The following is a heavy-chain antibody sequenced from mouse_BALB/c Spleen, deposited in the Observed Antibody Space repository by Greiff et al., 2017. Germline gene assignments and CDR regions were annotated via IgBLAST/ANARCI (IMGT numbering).Heavy chain of an antibody. CDR3: ARDMGGPFAY. V-gene: IGHV7-3*02. J-gene: IGHJ3*01. CDR1: GFTFTDYY. CDR2: IRNKANGYTT. Sequence: EVKLMESGGGLVQPGGSLRLSCATSGFTFTDYYMSWVRQPPGKALEWLGFIRNKANGYTTEYSASVKGRFTISRDNSQSILYLQMNTLRAEDSATYYCARDMGGPFAYWGQGTLVTVSA.